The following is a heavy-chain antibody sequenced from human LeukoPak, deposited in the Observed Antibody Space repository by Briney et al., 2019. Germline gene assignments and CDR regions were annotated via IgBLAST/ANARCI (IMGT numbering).Heavy chain of an antibody. CDR2: ISSSSSYI. V-gene: IGHV3-21*01. D-gene: IGHD1-1*01. CDR1: GFTFSSYS. J-gene: IGHJ4*02. CDR3: AKDFPNWSSDY. Sequence: GGSLRLSCAASGFTFSSYSMNWVRQAPGKGLEWVSSISSSSSYIYYADSVKGRFTISRDNSQNTLYLQMNNLRGEDTAVYFCAKDFPNWSSDYWGQGTLAIVSS.